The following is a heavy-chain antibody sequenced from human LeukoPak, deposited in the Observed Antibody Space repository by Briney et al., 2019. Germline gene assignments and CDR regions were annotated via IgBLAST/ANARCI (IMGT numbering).Heavy chain of an antibody. CDR3: ARGSGYCSSTSCPPGVYYYYGMDV. CDR2: IYHSGST. CDR1: GGSISSSNW. Sequence: SGTLSLTCAVSGGSISSSNWWSWVRQPPGKGLEWIGYIYHSGSTYYNPSLKSRVTISVDRSKNQFSLKLSSVTAASTAVYYCARGSGYCSSTSCPPGVYYYYGMDVWGQGTTVTVSS. D-gene: IGHD2-2*01. J-gene: IGHJ6*02. V-gene: IGHV4-4*02.